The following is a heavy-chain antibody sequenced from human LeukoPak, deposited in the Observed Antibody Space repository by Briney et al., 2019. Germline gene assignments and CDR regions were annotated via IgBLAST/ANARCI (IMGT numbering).Heavy chain of an antibody. CDR3: ALGYCSGGSCYNRYYYYYMDV. J-gene: IGHJ6*03. CDR2: INPNSGGT. Sequence: GASVKVSCKASGYTFTCYYMHWVRQAPGQGLEWMGWINPNSGGTNYAQKFQGRVTMTRDTSISTAYMELSRLRSDATAVYYCALGYCSGGSCYNRYYYYYMDVWGKGTTVTVSS. V-gene: IGHV1-2*02. CDR1: GYTFTCYY. D-gene: IGHD2-15*01.